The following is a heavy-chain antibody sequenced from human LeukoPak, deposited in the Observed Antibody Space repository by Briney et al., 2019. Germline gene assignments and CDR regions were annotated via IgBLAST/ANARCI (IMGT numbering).Heavy chain of an antibody. CDR3: ARLIAVEGFDY. J-gene: IGHJ4*02. D-gene: IGHD6-19*01. CDR1: GFTVSNYE. Sequence: GGSLRLSCAASGFTVSNYEMNWVRQAPGKGLEWVSSISSSSSYIYYADSVKGRFTISRDNAKNSLYLQMNSLRAEDTAVYYCARLIAVEGFDYWGQGTLVTVSS. CDR2: ISSSSSYI. V-gene: IGHV3-21*01.